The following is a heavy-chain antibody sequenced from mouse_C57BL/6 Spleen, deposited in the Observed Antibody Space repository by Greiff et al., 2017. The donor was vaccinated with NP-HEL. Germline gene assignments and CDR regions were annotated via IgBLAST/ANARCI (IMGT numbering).Heavy chain of an antibody. Sequence: EVKLEESGGGLVKPGGSLKLSCAASGFTFSDYGMHRVRQAPEKGLEWVAYISSGSSTIYYADTVKGRFTISRDNAKNTLFLQMTSLRSEDTAMYYCARGYYFDYWGQGTTLTVSS. V-gene: IGHV5-17*01. CDR2: ISSGSSTI. CDR1: GFTFSDYG. CDR3: ARGYYFDY. J-gene: IGHJ2*01.